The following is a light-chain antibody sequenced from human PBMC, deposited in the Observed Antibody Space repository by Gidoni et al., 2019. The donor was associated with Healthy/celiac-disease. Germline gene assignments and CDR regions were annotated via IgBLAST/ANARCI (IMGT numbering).Light chain of an antibody. CDR1: PGISSY. CDR2: AAS. J-gene: IGKJ5*01. Sequence: AIRITQSPSSLSASTGDRVTITCQASPGISSYLAWYQHKPGKAPKLLIYAASTSQSGVPSRFSGSGSGTDFTLTISCLQSEDFATYYCQQYYSYPPFTFGHGTRLEIK. CDR3: QQYYSYPPFT. V-gene: IGKV1-8*01.